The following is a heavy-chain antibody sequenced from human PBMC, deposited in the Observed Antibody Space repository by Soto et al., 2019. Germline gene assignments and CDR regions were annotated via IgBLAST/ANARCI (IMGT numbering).Heavy chain of an antibody. CDR2: INPGDSDT. Sequence: PGESLKISCKGSGYRVTSYWIGWVRQMPGKGLEWMGIINPGDSDTRYSPSFQGQVTISADKSISTAYLQWSSLKASDSAMYYFARHALWRGALSYFDSRGKGPLVPVSP. D-gene: IGHD3-10*01. CDR3: ARHALWRGALSYFDS. CDR1: GYRVTSYW. J-gene: IGHJ4*02. V-gene: IGHV5-51*01.